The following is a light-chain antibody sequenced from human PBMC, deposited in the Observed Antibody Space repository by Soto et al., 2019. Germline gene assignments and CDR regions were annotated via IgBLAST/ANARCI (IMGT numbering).Light chain of an antibody. V-gene: IGLV2-14*03. CDR3: SSYTCSTIPVI. CDR2: DVS. CDR1: SSDVGTHNS. J-gene: IGLJ2*01. Sequence: QSALTQPASVSGSPGQSIAISCSGTSSDVGTHNSVSWYQQHPGKAPKLLIYDVSSRPLGISDRFSGSKSGSTASLTVSGVQDEDEAYYYCSSYTCSTIPVIFGGGTKVTVL.